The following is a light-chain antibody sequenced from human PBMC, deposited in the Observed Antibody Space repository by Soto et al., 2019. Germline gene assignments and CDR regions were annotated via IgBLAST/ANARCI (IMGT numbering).Light chain of an antibody. J-gene: IGKJ2*01. V-gene: IGKV1-39*01. CDR2: AAT. CDR3: QQSYSTLYT. CDR1: QNIRTY. Sequence: DIQLTQSPSSLSASVGDRVNITCRASQNIRTYLNWYQQKPGKAPTLQIYAATTLQSGVPSTFSGSASGTDFSLTISSLQPGDVATYYCQQSYSTLYTFGQGTKLEIK.